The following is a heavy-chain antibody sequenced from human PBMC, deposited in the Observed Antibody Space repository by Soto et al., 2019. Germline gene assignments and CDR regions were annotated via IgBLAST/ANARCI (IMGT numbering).Heavy chain of an antibody. Sequence: GSLRLSCAASGFTFSNYAMSWVRQAPGKGLEWVSAISGGGGTTYYAGSVKGRFTISRDNSKNTLFLQMNSLRAEDTAVYYCAKFFVETGESSGWPWSFHYWGQGTLVTVSS. CDR1: GFTFSNYA. J-gene: IGHJ4*02. V-gene: IGHV3-23*01. CDR2: ISGGGGTT. D-gene: IGHD6-25*01. CDR3: AKFFVETGESSGWPWSFHY.